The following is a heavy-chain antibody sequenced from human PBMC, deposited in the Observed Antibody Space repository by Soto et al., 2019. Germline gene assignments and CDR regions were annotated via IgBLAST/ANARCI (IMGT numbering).Heavy chain of an antibody. Sequence: LSLTCTVSGGSISSYYWSWIRQPPGKGLEWIGYIYYSGSTNYNPSLKSRVTISVDTSKNQFSLKLSSVTAADTAVYYCARVWGGAFDIWGQGTLVTVSS. V-gene: IGHV4-59*01. D-gene: IGHD3-10*01. CDR3: ARVWGGAFDI. CDR2: IYYSGST. CDR1: GGSISSYY. J-gene: IGHJ4*02.